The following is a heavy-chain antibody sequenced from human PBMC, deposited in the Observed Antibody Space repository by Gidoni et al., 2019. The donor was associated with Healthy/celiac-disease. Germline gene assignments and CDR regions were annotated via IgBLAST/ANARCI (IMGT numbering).Heavy chain of an antibody. CDR3: ARDYYYDSSGPTLMSAFDI. CDR1: GFTVRSNY. J-gene: IGHJ3*02. CDR2: IYSGGST. Sequence: GQLVETGGGFIQPGGSLRLSFAASGFTVRSNYMSWVRQAPGKGLEWVSVIYSGGSTYYADSVKGRFTISRDNSKNTLYLQMNSLRAEDTAVYYCARDYYYDSSGPTLMSAFDIWGQGTMVTVSS. V-gene: IGHV3-53*02. D-gene: IGHD3-22*01.